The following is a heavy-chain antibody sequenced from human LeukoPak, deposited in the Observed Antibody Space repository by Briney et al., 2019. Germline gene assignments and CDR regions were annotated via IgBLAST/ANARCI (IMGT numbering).Heavy chain of an antibody. J-gene: IGHJ4*02. CDR3: ARGSSSYADYNTLDY. D-gene: IGHD4-17*01. CDR2: ISIYRGNT. Sequence: ASVKVSCKASGYSFSSYGITWVRQAPGQGLEWMGWISIYRGNTNYAQKLQGRLTMTTDTSMSTAYMDLRSLRSDDTAFYYCARGSSSYADYNTLDYWGQGTLVTVSS. CDR1: GYSFSSYG. V-gene: IGHV1-18*01.